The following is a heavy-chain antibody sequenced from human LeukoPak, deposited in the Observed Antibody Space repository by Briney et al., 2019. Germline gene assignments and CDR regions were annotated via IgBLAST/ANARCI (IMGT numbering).Heavy chain of an antibody. Sequence: GASVKVSCKASGYTFSGYYMHWVRQAPGQGLEWMGWINPNSGGTIYAQKFQGRVTVTRDRTISTVYMELSRLGSDDTAVYYCARGIYSYSTPFDYWGQGTLVTVSS. CDR1: GYTFSGYY. D-gene: IGHD2/OR15-2a*01. V-gene: IGHV1-2*02. J-gene: IGHJ4*02. CDR3: ARGIYSYSTPFDY. CDR2: INPNSGGT.